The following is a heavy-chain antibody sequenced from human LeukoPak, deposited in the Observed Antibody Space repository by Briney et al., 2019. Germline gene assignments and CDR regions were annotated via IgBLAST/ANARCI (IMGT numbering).Heavy chain of an antibody. CDR3: ARSLRVMIRGAAFRASSDFDP. J-gene: IGHJ5*02. V-gene: IGHV1-2*02. CDR1: GYTFSGYY. Sequence: ASVKVSCKASGYTFSGYYIHWVRQAPGQGLEWMGWINPNTGGTKYAQRFQDRVTMTRDTSISTAYMEVSRLSYDDTAVYYCARSLRVMIRGAAFRASSDFDPWGQGTLVTVSS. CDR2: INPNTGGT. D-gene: IGHD3-10*01.